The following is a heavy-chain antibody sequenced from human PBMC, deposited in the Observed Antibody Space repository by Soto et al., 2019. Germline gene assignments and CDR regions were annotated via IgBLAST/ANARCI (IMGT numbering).Heavy chain of an antibody. CDR1: GFTFSSYA. V-gene: IGHV3-23*01. CDR2: LNGRATEK. J-gene: IGHJ4*02. D-gene: IGHD3-3*02. CDR3: ARESFSASPNFFDY. Sequence: EVQLLESGGGLVRPGGSLRLSCVISGFTFSSYAMTWVRQAPGKGLEWVSTLNGRATEKYHADSVRGRFTISRDNSKSTLYLQMDSLTADDTAVYYCARESFSASPNFFDYWGQGTLVTVSS.